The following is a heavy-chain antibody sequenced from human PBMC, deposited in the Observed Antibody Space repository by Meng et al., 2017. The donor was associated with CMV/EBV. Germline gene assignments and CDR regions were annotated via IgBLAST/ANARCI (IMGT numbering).Heavy chain of an antibody. CDR2: IFPIFGTA. Sequence: SVKVSCKASGGTFSSYAISWVRQAPGQGLEWMGGIFPIFGTANYAQKFQGRVTITTDESTSTAYMELSSLRSEDTAVYYCARAQIRGVTTFHYYYCGMDVWGQGTTVTVSS. V-gene: IGHV1-69*05. CDR3: ARAQIRGVTTFHYYYCGMDV. D-gene: IGHD3-10*01. CDR1: GGTFSSYA. J-gene: IGHJ6*02.